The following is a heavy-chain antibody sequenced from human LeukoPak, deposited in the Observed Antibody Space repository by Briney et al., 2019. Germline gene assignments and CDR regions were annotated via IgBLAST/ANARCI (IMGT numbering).Heavy chain of an antibody. J-gene: IGHJ4*02. V-gene: IGHV6-1*01. D-gene: IGHD6-13*01. CDR3: ARDSGYRIDY. Sequence: SQTLSLTCAISGESVSSNSATWNWIRQSPSRGLEWLGRTYYRSKWYNDYVLSVKSRMTINPDTSKNQFSLQLNSVTPEDTALYYCARDSGYRIDYWGQGTLVTVSS. CDR2: TYYRSKWYN. CDR1: GESVSSNSAT.